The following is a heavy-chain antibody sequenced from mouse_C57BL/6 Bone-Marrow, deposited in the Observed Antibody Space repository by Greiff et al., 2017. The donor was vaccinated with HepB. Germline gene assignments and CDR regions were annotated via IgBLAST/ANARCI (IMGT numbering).Heavy chain of an antibody. CDR1: GYTFTSYW. CDR2: IDPSDSDT. V-gene: IGHV1-69*01. Sequence: VQLQQPGAELVMPGASVKLSCKASGYTFTSYWMHWVKQRPGQGLEWIGEIDPSDSDTNYNQKFKGKSTLTVDKSSSTAYMQLSSLTSEDSAVYYYARGWSAYWGQGTLVTVSA. CDR3: ARGWSAY. D-gene: IGHD2-3*01. J-gene: IGHJ3*01.